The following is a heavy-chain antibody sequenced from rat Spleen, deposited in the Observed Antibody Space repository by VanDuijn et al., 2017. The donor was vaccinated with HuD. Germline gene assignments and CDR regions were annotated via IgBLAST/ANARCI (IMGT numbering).Heavy chain of an antibody. CDR2: ISYDGSST. CDR1: GFTFSNYD. CDR3: ARQDSSGYSNWFAY. D-gene: IGHD4-3*01. Sequence: EVQLVESGGGLVQPGRSMKLSCAASGFTFSNYDMAWVRQAPTKGLEWVASISYDGSSTYYRDSVKGRFTIPRDNAKSTLYPQVDSLRSEDTAPYYCARQDSSGYSNWFAYWGQGTLVTVSS. V-gene: IGHV5-25*01. J-gene: IGHJ3*01.